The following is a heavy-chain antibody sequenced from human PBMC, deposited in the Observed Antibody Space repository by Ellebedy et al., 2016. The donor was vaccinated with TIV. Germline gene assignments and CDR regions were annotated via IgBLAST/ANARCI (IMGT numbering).Heavy chain of an antibody. CDR2: IGAAGDT. CDR1: GFSFTRYD. CDR3: VRGSQYDILTGHLAFDY. V-gene: IGHV3-13*01. J-gene: IGHJ4*02. D-gene: IGHD3-9*01. Sequence: GGSLRLXXAASGFSFTRYDMHWVRQSAGKGLEWVSAIGAAGDTYYPDSVKGRFTISKDNAKNSLSLLMNTLSVGDTAVYYCVRGSQYDILTGHLAFDYWGQGALVTVSS.